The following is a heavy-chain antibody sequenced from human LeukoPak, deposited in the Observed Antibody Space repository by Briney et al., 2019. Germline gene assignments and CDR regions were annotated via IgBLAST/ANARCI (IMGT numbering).Heavy chain of an antibody. D-gene: IGHD3-16*01. CDR3: ARVGAGDADY. V-gene: IGHV1-69*13. CDR1: GGTFSSYA. CDR2: IIPIFGTA. Sequence: SVKVSCKASGGTFSSYAISWVRQAPGQGLERMGGIIPIFGTATYAQKFQGRVTITADESTSTAYMELSSLRSEDTAVYYCARVGAGDADYWGQGTLVTVSS. J-gene: IGHJ4*02.